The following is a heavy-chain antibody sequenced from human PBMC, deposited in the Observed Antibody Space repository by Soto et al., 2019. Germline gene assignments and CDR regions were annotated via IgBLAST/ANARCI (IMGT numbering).Heavy chain of an antibody. D-gene: IGHD6-13*01. CDR2: ISHDGSDK. CDR3: AKENQHLVHDY. J-gene: IGHJ4*02. V-gene: IGHV3-30*18. Sequence: VGSLRLSCAASGFTFRNYGMHWVRQAPGKGLEWVAVISHDGSDKYYADSMKGRFIISRDNSENTLFLNMNSLKPEDTAVYYCAKENQHLVHDYWGQGTLVTVSS. CDR1: GFTFRNYG.